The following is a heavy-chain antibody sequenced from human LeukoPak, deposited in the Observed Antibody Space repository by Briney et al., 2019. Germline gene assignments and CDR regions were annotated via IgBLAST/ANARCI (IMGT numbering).Heavy chain of an antibody. CDR1: GYSFTSYW. CDR3: ARQGITMVRGAHDAFDI. Sequence: GESLKISCKGSGYSFTSYWIGWVRQMPGKGLGWMGIIYPGDSDTRYSPSFQGQVTISADKSISTAYLQWSSLKASDTAMYYCARQGITMVRGAHDAFDIWGQGTMVTVSS. J-gene: IGHJ3*02. V-gene: IGHV5-51*01. CDR2: IYPGDSDT. D-gene: IGHD3-10*01.